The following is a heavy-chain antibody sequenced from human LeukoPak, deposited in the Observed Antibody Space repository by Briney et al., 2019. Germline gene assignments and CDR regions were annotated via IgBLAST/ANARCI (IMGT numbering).Heavy chain of an antibody. CDR1: GYSLTSYW. CDR2: IYPGDSDT. V-gene: IGHV5-51*01. J-gene: IGHJ3*02. D-gene: IGHD3-10*01. CDR3: ARLTRGSGSYPGAFDI. Sequence: GESLKISCKGSGYSLTSYWIGWVRQMPGKGLEWMGIIYPGDSDTRYSPSFQGQVTISADKSISTAYLQWSSLKASDTAMYYCARLTRGSGSYPGAFDIWGQGTMVTVSS.